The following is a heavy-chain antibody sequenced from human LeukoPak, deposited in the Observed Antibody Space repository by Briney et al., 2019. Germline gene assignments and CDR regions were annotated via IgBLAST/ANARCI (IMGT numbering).Heavy chain of an antibody. CDR1: GFNFSGHY. CDR2: TRNKVNSYTT. J-gene: IGHJ3*02. V-gene: IGHV3-72*01. D-gene: IGHD4/OR15-4a*01. CDR3: ARVIYDAPAFDI. Sequence: GGSLRLSCAASGFNFSGHYIDWVRQAPGKGLEWVGRTRNKVNSYTTAYAASVTGRFTVSRDDSSNSVYLQMNSLRAEDTAVYYCARVIYDAPAFDIWGQGTMVTVSS.